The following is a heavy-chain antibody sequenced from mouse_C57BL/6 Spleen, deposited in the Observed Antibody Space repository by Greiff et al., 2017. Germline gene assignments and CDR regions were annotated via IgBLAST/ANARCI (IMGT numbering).Heavy chain of an antibody. D-gene: IGHD2-3*01. CDR1: GFSLTSYG. J-gene: IGHJ3*01. CDR2: IWRGGST. CDR3: AANDGYLAWFAY. V-gene: IGHV2-5*01. Sequence: VKLVESGPGLVQPSQSLSITCTVSGFSLTSYGVHWVRQSPGKGLEWLGVIWRGGSTDYNAAFMSRLSITKDNSKSQVFFKMNSLQADDTAIYYCAANDGYLAWFAYWGQGTLVTVSA.